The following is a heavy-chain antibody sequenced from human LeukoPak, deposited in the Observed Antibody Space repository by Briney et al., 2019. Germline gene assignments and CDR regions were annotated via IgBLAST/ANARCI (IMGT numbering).Heavy chain of an antibody. CDR2: IYYSGST. CDR1: GGSISSYY. D-gene: IGHD3-22*01. J-gene: IGHJ1*01. CDR3: ARVEAYDSSGYYRAEYFQH. V-gene: IGHV4-59*01. Sequence: SETLSLTCTVSGGSISSYYWSWIRQPPGKGLEWIGYIYYSGSTNYNPSLKSRVTISVDTFKNQFSLKLSSVTAADTAMYYCARVEAYDSSGYYRAEYFQHWGQGTLVTVSS.